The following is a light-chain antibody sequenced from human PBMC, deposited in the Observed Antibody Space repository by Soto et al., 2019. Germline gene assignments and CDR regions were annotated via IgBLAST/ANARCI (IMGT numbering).Light chain of an antibody. J-gene: IGKJ1*01. V-gene: IGKV1-39*01. CDR1: QSVSTY. CDR2: AAS. CDR3: QQSYRTFRT. Sequence: DIQMTQSPSSLSASVGDRVTITCRASQSVSTYLNWYQQKPGKAPKLLIYAASSLQSGVPSRFSGSGSGTDFTLTISSLQPEDFATYYYQQSYRTFRTFGQGTKVDIK.